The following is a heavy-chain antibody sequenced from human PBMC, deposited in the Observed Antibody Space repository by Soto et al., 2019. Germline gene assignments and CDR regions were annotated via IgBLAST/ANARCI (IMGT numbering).Heavy chain of an antibody. V-gene: IGHV3-23*01. CDR3: AKGGVTRSYYYALDV. Sequence: VGSLRLSCAASGFTFSAYAMSWVRQAPGKGLEWVSALSGSGSSTYYADSVKGRFTISRDNLKNTLYLQMNNPTAEDTAVYYCAKGGVTRSYYYALDVWGQGTTVTVSS. CDR1: GFTFSAYA. J-gene: IGHJ6*02. CDR2: LSGSGSST.